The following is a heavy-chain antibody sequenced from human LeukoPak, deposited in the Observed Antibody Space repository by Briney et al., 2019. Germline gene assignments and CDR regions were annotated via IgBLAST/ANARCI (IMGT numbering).Heavy chain of an antibody. J-gene: IGHJ4*02. CDR1: GYTFTGYY. Sequence: GASVKVSCKASGYTFTGYYMRWVRQAPGQGLEWMGWINPNSGGTNYAQKFQGRVTMTRDTSISTAYMELSRLRSDDTPVYYCARVGAIAVAGPFDYWGQGTRVTVSS. CDR2: INPNSGGT. V-gene: IGHV1-2*02. D-gene: IGHD6-19*01. CDR3: ARVGAIAVAGPFDY.